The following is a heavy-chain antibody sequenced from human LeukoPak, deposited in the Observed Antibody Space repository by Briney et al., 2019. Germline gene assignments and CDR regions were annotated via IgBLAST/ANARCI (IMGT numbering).Heavy chain of an antibody. J-gene: IGHJ4*02. CDR2: IYPGDSDT. CDR3: ATVLLWFGELSGFDY. D-gene: IGHD3-10*01. CDR1: GYSFTSYW. V-gene: IGHV5-51*01. Sequence: GESLKISCKGSGYSFTSYWIGWVRQMPGKGLEWMGIIYPGDSDTRYSPSFQGQVTISADKSISTAYLQWSSLKASDTAMYYCATVLLWFGELSGFDYWGQGTLVTASS.